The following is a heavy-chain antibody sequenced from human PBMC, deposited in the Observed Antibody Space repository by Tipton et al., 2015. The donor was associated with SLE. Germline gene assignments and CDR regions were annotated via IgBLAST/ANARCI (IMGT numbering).Heavy chain of an antibody. D-gene: IGHD3-3*01. CDR1: GFTFSTYP. CDR2: ITSSGKTT. CDR3: ARGERGVTLFGVVRV. J-gene: IGHJ4*02. Sequence: SLRLSCAASGFTFSTYPMNWVRQAPGKGLEWVSYITSSGKTTYYADSVKGRFTISRDNSKNSVFLQMDSLTGEDTALYYCARGERGVTLFGVVRVWGQGTLVTVSS. V-gene: IGHV3-48*04.